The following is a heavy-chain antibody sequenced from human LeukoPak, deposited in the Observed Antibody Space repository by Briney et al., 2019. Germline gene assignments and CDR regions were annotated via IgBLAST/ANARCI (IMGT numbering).Heavy chain of an antibody. J-gene: IGHJ6*03. CDR2: IKSKADGGTT. Sequence: GGSLRLSCAASGFTFSNAWMSWVRQAPGKGLEWVGRIKSKADGGTTDYAAPVKGRFTISRDDSKNTLYLQMNSLKTEDTAVYYCTTDRGYSGYGGLNYYYYYYMDVWGKGTTVTVSS. CDR3: TTDRGYSGYGGLNYYYYYYMDV. D-gene: IGHD5-12*01. V-gene: IGHV3-15*01. CDR1: GFTFSNAW.